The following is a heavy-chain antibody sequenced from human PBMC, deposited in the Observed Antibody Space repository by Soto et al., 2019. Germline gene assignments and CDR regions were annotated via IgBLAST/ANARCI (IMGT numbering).Heavy chain of an antibody. J-gene: IGHJ4*02. V-gene: IGHV3-23*01. D-gene: IGHD1-26*01. CDR1: GFTFSSFG. CDR3: LISLGATRTFDV. Sequence: GGSLRLSCAASGFTFSSFGMSWVRQAPGKGLEWVSSISYSGGNTYYADSVKGRFTISRDNSKNTLYLQMNSLRAEDTAVYYCLISLGATRTFDVWGPGTLVTVAS. CDR2: ISYSGGNT.